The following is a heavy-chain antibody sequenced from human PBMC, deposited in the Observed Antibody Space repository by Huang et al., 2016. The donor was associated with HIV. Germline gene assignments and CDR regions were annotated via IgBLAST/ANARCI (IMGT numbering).Heavy chain of an antibody. J-gene: IGHJ5*02. V-gene: IGHV1-18*01. CDR3: ARFRGPQVTLNWLDP. Sequence: QVQLVQSGPEMKKPGASVNVSCKASGYTFFTYSISWVRQAPGQGLEWREWVSTYNGHTNYAQKFQGRLTLTTDVSTSSAYMELKNLRSDDTAVYYCARFRGPQVTLNWLDPWGQGTLVTVSS. CDR1: GYTFFTYS. D-gene: IGHD3-10*01. CDR2: VSTYNGHT.